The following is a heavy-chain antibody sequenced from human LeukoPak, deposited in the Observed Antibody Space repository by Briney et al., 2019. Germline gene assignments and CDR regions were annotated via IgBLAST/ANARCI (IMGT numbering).Heavy chain of an antibody. CDR1: GFTFSNYA. CDR3: AKRVAIESYYYYYMDV. Sequence: GGSLRLSCAASGFTFSNYAMTWVRQAPGKGLEWVSAISGTGGNTHYADSVKGRFTVSRDNSNNTLYLQMNSLRAEDTAVYYCAKRVAIESYYYYYMDVWGKGATVTVSS. D-gene: IGHD2-21*01. V-gene: IGHV3-23*01. J-gene: IGHJ6*03. CDR2: ISGTGGNT.